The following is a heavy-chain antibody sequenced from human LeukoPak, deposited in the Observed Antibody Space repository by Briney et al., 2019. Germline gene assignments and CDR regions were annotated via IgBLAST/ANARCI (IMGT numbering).Heavy chain of an antibody. CDR2: IYHSGST. V-gene: IGHV4-59*08. CDR3: ARAVSGRFDY. J-gene: IGHJ4*02. CDR1: GGSISSYY. Sequence: SETLSLTCTVSGGSISSYYWSWIRQPPGKGLEWTGYIYHSGSTNYNPSLNSRVTISADTSKNQFSLRLSSVTAADTAIYYCARAVSGRFDYWGQGTLVTVSS. D-gene: IGHD6-19*01.